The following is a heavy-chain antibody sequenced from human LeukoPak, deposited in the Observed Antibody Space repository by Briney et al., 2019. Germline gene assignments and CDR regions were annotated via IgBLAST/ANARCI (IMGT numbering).Heavy chain of an antibody. D-gene: IGHD5-12*01. Sequence: PGRSLRLSCAASGFTFSSYAMHWVRQAPGKGLEWVAVISYDGSNKYYADSVKGRFTISRDNSKNTLYLQMNSLRAEDTAVYYCAKDLSGYDYRDAFDIWGQGTMVTVSS. J-gene: IGHJ3*02. CDR1: GFTFSSYA. CDR3: AKDLSGYDYRDAFDI. V-gene: IGHV3-30-3*01. CDR2: ISYDGSNK.